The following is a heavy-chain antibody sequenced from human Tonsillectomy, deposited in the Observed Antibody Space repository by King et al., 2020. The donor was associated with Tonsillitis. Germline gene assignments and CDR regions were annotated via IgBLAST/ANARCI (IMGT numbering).Heavy chain of an antibody. D-gene: IGHD1-26*01. V-gene: IGHV1-18*01. Sequence: VQLVESGAEVKKPGASVKVSCKASDYTFTSYGISWVRQAPGQGLEWMGWISTYNGNTNYAQKLQGRVTMTTDTSTSTAYMELRSLRSDDTAVYYCARGRSYRVGSTEYYFDYWGQGTLVTVSS. J-gene: IGHJ4*02. CDR1: DYTFTSYG. CDR3: ARGRSYRVGSTEYYFDY. CDR2: ISTYNGNT.